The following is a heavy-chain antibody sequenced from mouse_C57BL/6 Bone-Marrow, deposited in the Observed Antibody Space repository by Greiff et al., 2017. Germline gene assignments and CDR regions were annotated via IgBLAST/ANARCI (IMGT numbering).Heavy chain of an antibody. Sequence: VQLQQSGPELVKPGASVKISCKASGYAFSSSWMNWVKQRPGKGLEWIGRIYPGDGDTNYNGKFKGKATLTADKSSSTAYMQLSSLTSEDSAVYFSAIYYDYDGRGYYAMDYWGQGTSVTVSS. CDR3: AIYYDYDGRGYYAMDY. D-gene: IGHD2-4*01. V-gene: IGHV1-82*01. CDR2: IYPGDGDT. J-gene: IGHJ4*01. CDR1: GYAFSSSW.